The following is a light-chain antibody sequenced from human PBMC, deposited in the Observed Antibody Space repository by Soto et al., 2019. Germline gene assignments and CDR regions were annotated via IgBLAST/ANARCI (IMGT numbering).Light chain of an antibody. CDR3: QQYRSWPRT. Sequence: EIVLTQSPGTLSLSPGERATLSCRASQSVSSSYLAWYQQKPGQAPRLLIYGASSRATGIPDRFIGSGSGTEFTLTISSLQSDDFAVYYCQQYRSWPRTFGQGTKVDI. J-gene: IGKJ1*01. CDR2: GAS. V-gene: IGKV3-20*01. CDR1: QSVSSSY.